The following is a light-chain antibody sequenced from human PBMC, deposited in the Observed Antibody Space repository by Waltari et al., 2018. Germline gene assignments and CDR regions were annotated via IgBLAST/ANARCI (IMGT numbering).Light chain of an antibody. Sequence: QAALTQPRSVSGSPGQSVTISCTGTSSDIGGYNYVSWYHQHPGTAPKLMIYEVSKRPSGVSDRFSGSKSGNTASLTISGLQAEDEADYYCSSYAGSNTWVFGGGTRLTVL. CDR1: SSDIGGYNY. J-gene: IGLJ2*01. V-gene: IGLV2-11*01. CDR2: EVS. CDR3: SSYAGSNTWV.